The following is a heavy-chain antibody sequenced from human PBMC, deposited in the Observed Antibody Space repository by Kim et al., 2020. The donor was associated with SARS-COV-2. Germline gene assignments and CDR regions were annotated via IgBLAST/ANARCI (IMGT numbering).Heavy chain of an antibody. D-gene: IGHD3-9*01. Sequence: GGSLRLSCAASGFTFDDYTMHWVRQAPGKGLEWVSLISWDGGSTYYADSVKGRFTISRDNSKNSLYLQMNSLRTEDTALYYCAKDNDWGSYDILTGPTGYYGMDVWGQGTTVTVSS. CDR3: AKDNDWGSYDILTGPTGYYGMDV. V-gene: IGHV3-43*01. CDR1: GFTFDDYT. CDR2: ISWDGGST. J-gene: IGHJ6*02.